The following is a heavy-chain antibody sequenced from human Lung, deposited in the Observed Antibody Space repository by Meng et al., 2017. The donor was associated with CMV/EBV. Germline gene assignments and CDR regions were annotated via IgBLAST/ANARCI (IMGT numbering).Heavy chain of an antibody. D-gene: IGHD5-12*01. CDR2: ISHSGST. CDR3: ARAAGGYVVDYFDY. J-gene: IGHJ4*02. V-gene: IGHV4-4*02. CDR1: GGSISSSNW. Sequence: VSGGSISSSNWWSWVRQPPGKGLEWIGEISHSGSTNYNPSLKSRVTISVDKSKNQFSLKLSSVTAADTAVYYCARAAGGYVVDYFDYWGQGTLVTVSS.